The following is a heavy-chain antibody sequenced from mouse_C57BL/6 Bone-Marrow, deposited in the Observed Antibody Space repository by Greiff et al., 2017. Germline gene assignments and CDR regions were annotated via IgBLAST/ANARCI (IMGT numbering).Heavy chain of an antibody. CDR1: GYNIKDDY. D-gene: IGHD1-1*01. V-gene: IGHV14-4*01. CDR3: ASTGVAYGD. J-gene: IGHJ2*01. CDR2: IDPENGDT. Sequence: EVQLQQSGAELVRPGASVKLSCKASGYNIKDDYMDWVKQRPVQGLEWIGWIDPENGDTHYASKFQGKATVTADTSSNTAYMQLSSLTSEGSAVYYCASTGVAYGDWGTGTTVT.